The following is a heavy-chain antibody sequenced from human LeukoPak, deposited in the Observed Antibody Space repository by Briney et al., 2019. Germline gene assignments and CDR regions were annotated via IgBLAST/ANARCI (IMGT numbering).Heavy chain of an antibody. Sequence: GESLKISCKGSGYSFTNYWIGWVRQMPGKGLEWVSAISGSGGSAYYADSVKGRFTISRDNSKNTLYLQMNSLRAEDTAVYYCAKDGTVAGPYYFDYWGQGTLVTVSS. J-gene: IGHJ4*02. CDR2: ISGSGGSA. V-gene: IGHV3-23*01. CDR3: AKDGTVAGPYYFDY. D-gene: IGHD6-19*01. CDR1: GYSFTNYW.